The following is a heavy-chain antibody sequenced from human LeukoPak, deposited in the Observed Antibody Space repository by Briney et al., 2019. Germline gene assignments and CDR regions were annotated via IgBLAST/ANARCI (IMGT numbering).Heavy chain of an antibody. D-gene: IGHD4-17*01. Sequence: ASVKVSCKVSGYTLTELSMHWVRQAPGQGLEWMGIINPSGGSTSYAQKFQGRVTMTRDTSTSTVYMELSSLRSEDTAVYYCARVVDHSPPTTVTTSGNYYGMDVWGQGTTVTVSS. CDR3: ARVVDHSPPTTVTTSGNYYGMDV. CDR2: INPSGGST. J-gene: IGHJ6*02. CDR1: GYTLTELS. V-gene: IGHV1-46*01.